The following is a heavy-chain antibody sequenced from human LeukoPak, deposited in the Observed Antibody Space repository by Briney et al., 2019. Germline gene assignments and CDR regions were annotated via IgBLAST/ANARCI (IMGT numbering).Heavy chain of an antibody. J-gene: IGHJ4*02. CDR3: ATFKRGSTYGYFDF. CDR2: MFDTVST. Sequence: SETLSLTCTVSGASTASHYWTWLRQPPGKELEWITYMFDTVSTKSNPSLKSRLTLSVDTSKKQLSLRLSSVTAADTAVYYCATFKRGSTYGYFDFWGQGIKVTVSS. D-gene: IGHD5-18*01. V-gene: IGHV4-59*11. CDR1: GASTASHY.